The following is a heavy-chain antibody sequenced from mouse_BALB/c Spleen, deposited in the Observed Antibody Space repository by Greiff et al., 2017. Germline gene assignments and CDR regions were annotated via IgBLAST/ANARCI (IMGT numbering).Heavy chain of an antibody. Sequence: EVKLMESGPGLVKPSQSLSLTCSVTGYSITSGYYWNWIRQFPGNKLEWMGYISYDGSNNYNPSLKNRISITRDTSKNQFFLKLNSVTTEDTATYYCAAIYDGYYRDYWGQGTTLTVSS. CDR1: GYSITSGYY. CDR2: ISYDGSN. J-gene: IGHJ2*01. CDR3: AAIYDGYYRDY. D-gene: IGHD2-3*01. V-gene: IGHV3-6*02.